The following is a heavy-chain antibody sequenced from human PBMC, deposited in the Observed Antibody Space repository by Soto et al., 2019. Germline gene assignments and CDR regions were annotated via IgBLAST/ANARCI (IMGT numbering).Heavy chain of an antibody. D-gene: IGHD3-3*01. Sequence: GASVKPSGKASGFTFTSSAVQCVRQARRQRLEWIGWIVVGSGNTNYAQKFQERVTITRDMSTSTAYMELSSLRSEDTAVYYCAAETFGTYDFWSGYPTDSYYYGMDVWGQGTTVTVSS. CDR3: AAETFGTYDFWSGYPTDSYYYGMDV. CDR1: GFTFTSSA. J-gene: IGHJ6*02. CDR2: IVVGSGNT. V-gene: IGHV1-58*01.